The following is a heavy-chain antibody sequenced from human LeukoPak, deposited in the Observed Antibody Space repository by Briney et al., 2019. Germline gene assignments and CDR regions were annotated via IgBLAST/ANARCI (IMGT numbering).Heavy chain of an antibody. Sequence: GGSLRLSCAASGFTFSSNAMSWVRQAPGKGLEWVGFIRSKAYGGTTEYAASVKCRFTISRDDSKSIAYLQMHSLKTEDTAVYYCTSGEFWSGYYHSPSYMDVWGKGTTVTVSS. D-gene: IGHD3-3*01. V-gene: IGHV3-49*04. CDR1: GFTFSSNA. J-gene: IGHJ6*03. CDR3: TSGEFWSGYYHSPSYMDV. CDR2: IRSKAYGGTT.